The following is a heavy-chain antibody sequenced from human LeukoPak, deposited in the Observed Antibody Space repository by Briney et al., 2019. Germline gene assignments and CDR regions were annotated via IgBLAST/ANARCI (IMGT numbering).Heavy chain of an antibody. CDR1: GFTFSSYA. CDR3: AKNYYDSSGYYYGVFDY. D-gene: IGHD3-22*01. V-gene: IGHV3-23*01. J-gene: IGHJ4*02. CDR2: ISGSGGST. Sequence: PGGSLRLSCAASGFTFSSYAMSWVRQAPGKGLEWVSAISGSGGSTYYADSVKGRFTISRDNSENTLYLQMNSLRAEDTAVYYCAKNYYDSSGYYYGVFDYWGQGTLVTVSS.